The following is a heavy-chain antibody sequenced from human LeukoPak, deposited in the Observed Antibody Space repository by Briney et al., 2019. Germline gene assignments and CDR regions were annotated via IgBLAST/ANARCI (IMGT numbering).Heavy chain of an antibody. D-gene: IGHD3-3*01. J-gene: IGHJ4*02. CDR1: GGTFSSYA. CDR2: IIPIFGTA. Sequence: ASVKVSCKASGGTFSSYAISWVRQAPGQGLEWMGGIIPIFGTANYAQKFQGRVTITADESTSTAYMELSSLRSEDTAVYYCARARRNTIFGVVTTYYFDYWGQGTLVTVSS. CDR3: ARARRNTIFGVVTTYYFDY. V-gene: IGHV1-69*13.